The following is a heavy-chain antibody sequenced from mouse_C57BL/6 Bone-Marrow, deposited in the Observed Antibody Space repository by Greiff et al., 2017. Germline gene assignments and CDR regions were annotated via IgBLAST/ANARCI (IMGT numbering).Heavy chain of an antibody. CDR1: GYTFTSYG. V-gene: IGHV1-81*01. Sequence: VQLQQSGAELARPGASVKLSCKASGYTFTSYGISWVKQRTGQGLEWIGELYPRSGNTYYNEKFKGKATLAADKSSSTAYMELRSLTSEDAAVYFCAGGGSSSHFDYWGQGTTLTVSS. CDR3: AGGGSSSHFDY. CDR2: LYPRSGNT. D-gene: IGHD1-1*01. J-gene: IGHJ2*01.